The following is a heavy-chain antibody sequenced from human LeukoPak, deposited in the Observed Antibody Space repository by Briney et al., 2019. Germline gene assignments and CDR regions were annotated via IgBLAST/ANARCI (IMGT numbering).Heavy chain of an antibody. CDR3: ARDSADAAGDY. CDR1: GYTFTGYY. V-gene: IGHV1-2*06. J-gene: IGHJ4*02. CDR2: INPKSGGT. D-gene: IGHD6-13*01. Sequence: ASVKVSCKASGYTFTGYYMHWVRQAPRQGLEWMGPINPKSGGTNYGQKFQGRVTMTRDTSISTAYMELSRLRSDDTAVYYCARDSADAAGDYWGQGTLVTVSS.